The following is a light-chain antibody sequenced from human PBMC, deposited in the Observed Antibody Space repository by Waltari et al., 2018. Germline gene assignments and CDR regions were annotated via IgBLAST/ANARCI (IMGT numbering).Light chain of an antibody. Sequence: QSALTQPRSVSGSPGQSVTISCTGTSSDVGGYNHVSWYQPHPGKVPKLMIYDVSQRPHGIPDRFSGAKSGSTASLTISGLQAEDEADYYCCSYGGSYTWVFGGGTRLTVL. CDR3: CSYGGSYTWV. CDR1: SSDVGGYNH. J-gene: IGLJ3*02. CDR2: DVS. V-gene: IGLV2-11*01.